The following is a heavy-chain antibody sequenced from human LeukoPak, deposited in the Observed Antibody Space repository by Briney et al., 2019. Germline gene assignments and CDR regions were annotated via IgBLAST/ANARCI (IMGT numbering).Heavy chain of an antibody. D-gene: IGHD5-12*01. Sequence: TGGSLRLSCAASGFTFGDYSMNWMRQAPGKGLEWVSYISSTSPYTNSADSVKGRFTISRDNAKNSLYLQMNSLRAEDTAVYYCARDTGYAFDYWGQGTLVTVSS. CDR3: ARDTGYAFDY. V-gene: IGHV3-11*05. CDR2: ISSTSPYT. J-gene: IGHJ4*02. CDR1: GFTFGDYS.